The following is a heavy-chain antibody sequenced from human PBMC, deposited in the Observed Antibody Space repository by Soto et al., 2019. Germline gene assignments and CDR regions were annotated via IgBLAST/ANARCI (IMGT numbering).Heavy chain of an antibody. V-gene: IGHV1-46*01. CDR1: GYTFTSYG. J-gene: IGHJ4*02. CDR2: INPNGGST. CDR3: ARDLGRYIYDY. D-gene: IGHD1-26*01. Sequence: GASVKVSCKASGYTFTSYGISWVRQAPGQGLEWMGIINPNGGSTSYAQKFQGRVTMTRDTSTSTVYMELSSLRSEDTAVYYCARDLGRYIYDYWGQGTLVTVSS.